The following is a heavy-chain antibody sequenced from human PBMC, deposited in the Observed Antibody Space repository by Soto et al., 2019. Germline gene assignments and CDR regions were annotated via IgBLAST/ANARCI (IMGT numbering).Heavy chain of an antibody. CDR1: GFSLRTYG. CDR3: ARDVVTALAGSVNWVDP. J-gene: IGHJ5*02. CDR2: IRYDGTKK. D-gene: IGHD2-21*01. V-gene: IGHV3-33*01. Sequence: QVQLVESGGGVVQSGRSLTLSCAASGFSLRTYGIHWIRRAPGKGLEWVAFIRYDGTKKFYANSVKVRSTISKDNSNNILYLQMSGLRAEDTAVYYCARDVVTALAGSVNWVDPWGQGTLVTVSS.